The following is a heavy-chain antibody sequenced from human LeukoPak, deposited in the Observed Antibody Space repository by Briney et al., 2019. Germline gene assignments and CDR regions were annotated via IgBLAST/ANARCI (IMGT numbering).Heavy chain of an antibody. V-gene: IGHV3-23*01. CDR2: ISGFNT. D-gene: IGHD2-2*01. CDR3: VKDVCTSPRCLLYSDS. J-gene: IGHJ4*02. CDR1: GFAFNNYA. Sequence: PGGSLRLSCRTSGFAFNNYAMNWVRQSPGKGLEWVSGISGFNTYYADSVNGRFTISRDNSKNVLYLQMNRLRVEDTAVYYCVKDVCTSPRCLLYSDSWGQGALVTVSS.